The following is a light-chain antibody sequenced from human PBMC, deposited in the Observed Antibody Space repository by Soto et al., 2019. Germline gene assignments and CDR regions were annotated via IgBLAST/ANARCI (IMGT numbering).Light chain of an antibody. CDR2: GAS. J-gene: IGKJ4*01. V-gene: IGKV3-15*01. CDR3: QQYNNWPPLT. Sequence: EIVMTQSPATLSVSPGERATLSCRASQSVSSNLAWYQQKPGQAPRLLIYGASTRATGIPARFSGSGSGTEVTPTISSLQSEDFAVYSCQQYNNWPPLTFGGGTKVEIK. CDR1: QSVSSN.